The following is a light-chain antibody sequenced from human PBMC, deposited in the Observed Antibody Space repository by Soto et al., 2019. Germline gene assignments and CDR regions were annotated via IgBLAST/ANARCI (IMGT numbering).Light chain of an antibody. Sequence: DIQMTQSPSSLSASVGDRVTITCRASQAIGSWLAWYQQKPGKAPTSLIYDASNLQTEVPSRFSGSGSGTDFTLTISGLQPEDSATYYCQQYTSYPLTFGGGTMVEI. J-gene: IGKJ4*01. CDR3: QQYTSYPLT. CDR1: QAIGSW. CDR2: DAS. V-gene: IGKV1D-16*01.